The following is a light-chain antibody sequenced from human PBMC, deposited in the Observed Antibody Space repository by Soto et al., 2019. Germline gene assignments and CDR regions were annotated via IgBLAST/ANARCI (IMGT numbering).Light chain of an antibody. J-gene: IGKJ3*01. CDR2: GAS. CDR3: QQYGSSPFT. Sequence: LTQSPATLSLPPGERATLPCRASQSVSSSYLAWYQQKPGQAPRLLIYGASSRATGIPDRFSGSGSGTDFTLTISRLEPEDFAVYYCQQYGSSPFTFGPGTKVDV. V-gene: IGKV3-20*01. CDR1: QSVSSSY.